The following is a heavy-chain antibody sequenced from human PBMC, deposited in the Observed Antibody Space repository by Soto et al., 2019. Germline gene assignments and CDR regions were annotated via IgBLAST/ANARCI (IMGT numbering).Heavy chain of an antibody. CDR1: GYTFTSYG. V-gene: IGHV1-18*01. D-gene: IGHD3-22*01. CDR2: ISAYNGNT. Sequence: GASVKVSCKASGYTFTSYGISWVRQAPGQGLEWMGWISAYNGNTNYAQKLQGRVTMTTDTSTSTAFMELRTLRSDDTAVYYCARDAPYYYDSSGYTPTDYWGQGTLVTVSS. J-gene: IGHJ4*02. CDR3: ARDAPYYYDSSGYTPTDY.